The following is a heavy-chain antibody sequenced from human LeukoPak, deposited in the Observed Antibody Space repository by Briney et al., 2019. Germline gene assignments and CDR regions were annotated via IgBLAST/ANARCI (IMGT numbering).Heavy chain of an antibody. J-gene: IGHJ4*02. CDR3: ASSPGVGDYVRSPFDY. CDR1: GGTFGSYA. V-gene: IGHV1-69*04. CDR2: IIPILGIA. Sequence: ASVKVSCKASGGTFGSYAISWVRQALGQGLEWMGRIIPILGIANYAQKFQGRVTITADKSTSTAYMELSSLRSEDTAVYYCASSPGVGDYVRSPFDYWGQGTLVTVSS. D-gene: IGHD4-17*01.